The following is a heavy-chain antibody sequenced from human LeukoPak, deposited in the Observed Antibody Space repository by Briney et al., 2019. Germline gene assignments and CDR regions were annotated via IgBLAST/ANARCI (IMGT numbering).Heavy chain of an antibody. D-gene: IGHD6-13*01. CDR3: ARGAVAGRFSLRPTGAYYMDV. CDR2: IVVGSGNT. J-gene: IGHJ6*03. V-gene: IGHV1-58*02. CDR1: GFTFTSSA. Sequence: SVKVSCKASGFTFTSSAMQWVRQARGQRLEWIGWIVVGSGNTNYAQKFQERVTITRDMSTSTAYMELSSLRSEDTAVYYCARGAVAGRFSLRPTGAYYMDVWGKGTTVTVSS.